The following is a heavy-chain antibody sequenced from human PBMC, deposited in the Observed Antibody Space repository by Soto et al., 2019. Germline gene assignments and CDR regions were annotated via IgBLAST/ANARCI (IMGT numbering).Heavy chain of an antibody. CDR3: ARRLSSSPDY. J-gene: IGHJ4*02. CDR1: GFTFNSYW. V-gene: IGHV3-74*01. CDR2: INGDGSYT. D-gene: IGHD2-2*01. Sequence: GGSLRLSCAASGFTFNSYWMHWVRQAPGKGLVWVSRINGDGSYTGYADSVKGRFTISRDNAKNTLYLQMNILRAEDTAVYFCARRLSSSPDYWGQGTLVTVSS.